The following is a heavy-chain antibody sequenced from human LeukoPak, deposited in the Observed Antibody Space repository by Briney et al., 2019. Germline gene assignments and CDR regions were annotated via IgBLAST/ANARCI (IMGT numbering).Heavy chain of an antibody. CDR2: IYYSGST. J-gene: IGHJ4*02. CDR3: VSSPREHFGY. Sequence: PSETLSLTCTVSSGSISGSSYFWGWIRQPPGKGLEWIGSIYYSGSTYYNPSLKSRVTISVDTSKNQFSLKLSSVTAADTAVYYCVSSPREHFGYWGQGTLVTVSS. V-gene: IGHV4-39*01. D-gene: IGHD1-1*01. CDR1: SGSISGSSYF.